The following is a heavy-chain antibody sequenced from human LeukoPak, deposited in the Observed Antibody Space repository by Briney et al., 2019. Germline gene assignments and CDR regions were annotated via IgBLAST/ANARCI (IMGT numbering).Heavy chain of an antibody. J-gene: IGHJ5*02. CDR1: GFTFDDYA. D-gene: IGHD1-1*01. CDR3: AKDIGTTGTTGWFDP. V-gene: IGHV3-43*02. CDR2: ISGDGGST. Sequence: GGSLRLSCAASGFTFDDYAMHWVRQAPGKGLEWVSLISGDGGSTYYADSVKGRFTISRDNSKNSLYLQMNSLRTEDTALYYRAKDIGTTGTTGWFDPWGQGTLVTVSS.